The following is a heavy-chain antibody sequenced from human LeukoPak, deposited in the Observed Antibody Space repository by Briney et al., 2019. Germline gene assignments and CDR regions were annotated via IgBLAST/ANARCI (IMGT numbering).Heavy chain of an antibody. CDR1: GGSISSYY. J-gene: IGHJ6*03. D-gene: IGHD1-1*01. CDR3: ARGMGGNWNARYYYYMDL. CDR2: IYTSGST. V-gene: IGHV4-4*07. Sequence: PSETLSLTCTVSGGSISSYYWSWIRQPAGKGLEWIGRIYTSGSTNYNPSLKSRVTISVDTSKNQFSLKLSSVTAADTAVYYCARGMGGNWNARYYYYMDLWGKGTTVTVSS.